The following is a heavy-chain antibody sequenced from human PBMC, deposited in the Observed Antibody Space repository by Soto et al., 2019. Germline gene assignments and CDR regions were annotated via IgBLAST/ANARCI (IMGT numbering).Heavy chain of an antibody. CDR2: IYYSGST. V-gene: IGHV4-31*03. CDR3: ARGIKVLRFFEGSMDV. Sequence: SETLSLTCTVSGGSISSGGYYWSWIRQHPGKGLEWIGYIYYSGSTYYNPSLKSRVTISVDTSKNQFSLKLSSVTAADTAVYYCARGIKVLRFFEGSMDVWGQGTKVTVYS. D-gene: IGHD3-3*01. J-gene: IGHJ6*02. CDR1: GGSISSGGYY.